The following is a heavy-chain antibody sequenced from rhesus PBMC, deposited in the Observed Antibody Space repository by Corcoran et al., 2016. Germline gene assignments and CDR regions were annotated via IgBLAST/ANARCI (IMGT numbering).Heavy chain of an antibody. Sequence: QVQLQEQGPGLLKPSETLSPTCAVSGGPISSNEWSWNRHSPGKGLEWIGYIYGGSVSTSYNPSFKSRVTISTDTSKNQFSLKLSSVTAADTAVYYCARYLGDCWGQGVLVTVSS. CDR1: GGPISSNE. V-gene: IGHV4-147*01. CDR3: ARYLGDC. CDR2: IYGGSVST. J-gene: IGHJ4*01. D-gene: IGHD2-27*01.